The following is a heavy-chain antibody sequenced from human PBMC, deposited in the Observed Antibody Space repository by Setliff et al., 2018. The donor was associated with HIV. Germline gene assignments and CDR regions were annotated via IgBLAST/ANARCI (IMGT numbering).Heavy chain of an antibody. CDR3: ARNHLNYASGNTKTSGAYYFDS. CDR2: IYPGDSDA. D-gene: IGHD3-10*01. J-gene: IGHJ4*02. CDR1: GYSFTNYW. Sequence: PGESLKISCKGYGYSFTNYWIGWVRQMPGKGLEWMGIIYPGDSDARYNPSFQGQVTISADKSISTAYLQWSSLKASDSAIFYCARNHLNYASGNTKTSGAYYFDSWGQGTLVTVSS. V-gene: IGHV5-51*01.